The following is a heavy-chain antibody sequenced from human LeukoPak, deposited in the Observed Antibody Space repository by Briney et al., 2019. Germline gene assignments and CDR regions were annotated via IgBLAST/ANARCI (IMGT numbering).Heavy chain of an antibody. J-gene: IGHJ4*02. V-gene: IGHV5-51*01. CDR2: LYPGYSDT. Sequence: GEPLKISCKGSGYSFTSYWIGWVRQMPGKGLEWMGILYPGYSDTRYSPSFQGQVTISADKSISTAYLQWSRLKGSDTAMYYCARGEGPTSEFDYWGQGTLVTVSS. D-gene: IGHD1-26*01. CDR3: ARGEGPTSEFDY. CDR1: GYSFTSYW.